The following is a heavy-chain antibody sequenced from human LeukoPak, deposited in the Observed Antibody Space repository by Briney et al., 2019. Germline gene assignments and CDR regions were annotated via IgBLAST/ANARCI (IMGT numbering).Heavy chain of an antibody. Sequence: GGSLRLSCAVSGFTFDDYGMSWVRQTPGKGLEWVSGLNWNGDSTVYAGSVKVRFIISRDNSKNTLYLQMNSLRAEDTAVYYCAKEWGEGGYSYAEFDYWGQGTLVTVSS. V-gene: IGHV3-20*04. J-gene: IGHJ4*02. CDR3: AKEWGEGGYSYAEFDY. CDR2: LNWNGDST. CDR1: GFTFDDYG. D-gene: IGHD5-18*01.